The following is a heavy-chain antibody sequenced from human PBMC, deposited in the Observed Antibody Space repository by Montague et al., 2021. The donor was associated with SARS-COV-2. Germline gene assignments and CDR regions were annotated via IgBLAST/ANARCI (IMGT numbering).Heavy chain of an antibody. CDR2: VYYSGST. CDR1: SGSISTYY. J-gene: IGHJ6*02. D-gene: IGHD3-10*01. Sequence: SETLSLTCTVSSGSISTYYWSWTRQPPGKGLEWMGYVYYSGSTNYNPSLKSRVTISVDTSKNQFSLKLRSVTAADTAVYYCASGTDDYYYAMDVWGQGTTVTVSS. CDR3: ASGTDDYYYAMDV. V-gene: IGHV4-59*01.